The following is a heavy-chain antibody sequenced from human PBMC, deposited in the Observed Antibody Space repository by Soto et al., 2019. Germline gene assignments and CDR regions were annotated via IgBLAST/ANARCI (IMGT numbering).Heavy chain of an antibody. Sequence: QVQLVQSGAEVKKPGASVKVSCKASGYTFTSYGISWVRQAPGQGLEWMGWISAYNGNTNYAQKLQGRVTMTTDTSTSTAYMELRSPRSDDTAVYYCARDKKSNIVAKTWDYWGQGTLVTVSS. D-gene: IGHD5-12*01. V-gene: IGHV1-18*04. J-gene: IGHJ4*02. CDR3: ARDKKSNIVAKTWDY. CDR1: GYTFTSYG. CDR2: ISAYNGNT.